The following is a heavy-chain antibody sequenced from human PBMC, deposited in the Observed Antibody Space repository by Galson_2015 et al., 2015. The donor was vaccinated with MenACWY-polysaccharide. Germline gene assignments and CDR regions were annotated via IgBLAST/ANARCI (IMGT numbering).Heavy chain of an antibody. CDR2: IFPDNSDP. Sequence: QSGAEVKKPGESLKISCKASGYIFNNYWIGWVRQMPDKGLEWMGRIFPDNSDPRYSPSFQGQVTVSVDKSTSTAYLHLSGLKASDTGMYYCARLRGFGGQFYCDFWGQGSLVTVSS. CDR3: ARLRGFGGQFYCDF. J-gene: IGHJ4*02. CDR1: GYIFNNYW. D-gene: IGHD3-10*01. V-gene: IGHV5-51*03.